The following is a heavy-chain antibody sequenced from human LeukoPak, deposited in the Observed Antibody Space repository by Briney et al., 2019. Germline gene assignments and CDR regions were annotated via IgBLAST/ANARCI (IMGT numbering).Heavy chain of an antibody. CDR2: ISSSGST. V-gene: IGHV4-59*12. Sequence: SETLSLTCAVSGGSMTSYCWSWIRQPPGKGLEWIGYISSSGSTNYNPSLGSRVTISVDASRNQFSLNLRSMTAADTAVYYCAREDLAAAGRQDWGQGTLVTVSS. J-gene: IGHJ4*02. CDR1: GGSMTSYC. D-gene: IGHD6-13*01. CDR3: AREDLAAAGRQD.